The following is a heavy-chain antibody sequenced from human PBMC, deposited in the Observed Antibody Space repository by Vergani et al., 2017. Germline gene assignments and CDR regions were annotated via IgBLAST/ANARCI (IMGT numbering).Heavy chain of an antibody. Sequence: QLQLQESGPGLVKPSETLSLICTVSGYSIGSGFYWAWIRQSPGEGLQWLTSIHNRGKTYHNPSLKSRVSVSLDTSKNRFSLNLTSVTATDTALYYCARSQGDYWYFDLWGPGSLVTVSS. J-gene: IGHJ2*01. CDR3: ARSQGDYWYFDL. D-gene: IGHD2-21*01. CDR1: GYSIGSGFY. CDR2: IHNRGKT. V-gene: IGHV4-38-2*02.